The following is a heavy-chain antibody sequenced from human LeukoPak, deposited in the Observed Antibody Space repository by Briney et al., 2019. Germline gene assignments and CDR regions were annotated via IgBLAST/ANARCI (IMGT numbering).Heavy chain of an antibody. CDR2: ISYDGRNK. CDR1: GFTFSSYG. V-gene: IGHV3-30*18. CDR3: AKGTLVVTDDAFDF. D-gene: IGHD2-21*02. Sequence: AGRSLRLSCATSGFTFSSYGMHWVRQAPGKGLEWVAVISYDGRNKYYVDSVKGRFTISRDNSRNTLYLQMNSLRAEDTAMYYCAKGTLVVTDDAFDFWGQGTMVTVSS. J-gene: IGHJ3*01.